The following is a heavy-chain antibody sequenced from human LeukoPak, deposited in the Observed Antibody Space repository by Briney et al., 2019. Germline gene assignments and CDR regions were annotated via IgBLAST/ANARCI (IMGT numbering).Heavy chain of an antibody. CDR2: INPSGGST. CDR3: ARRGVGATGSFDY. CDR1: GYSFTSYW. D-gene: IGHD1-26*01. Sequence: GESLKISCKGSGYSFTSYWIGWVRQAPGQGLEWMGIINPSGGSTSYAQKFQGRVTMTRDTSTSTVYMELSSLRSEDTAVYYCARRGVGATGSFDYWGQGTLVTVSS. V-gene: IGHV1-46*01. J-gene: IGHJ4*02.